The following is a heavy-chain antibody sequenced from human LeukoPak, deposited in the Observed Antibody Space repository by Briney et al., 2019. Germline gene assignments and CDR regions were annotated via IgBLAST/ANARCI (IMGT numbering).Heavy chain of an antibody. D-gene: IGHD2-21*02. J-gene: IGHJ4*02. CDR1: GGSISSGGYY. Sequence: SETLSLTCTVSGGSISSGGYYWSWIRQHPGKGLEWIGYIYYSGSTYYNPSLKSRVTISVDTSKNQFSLKLSSVTAADTAVYYCAGESHCGGDCLFGGIGYWGQGTLVTVSS. CDR3: AGESHCGGDCLFGGIGY. CDR2: IYYSGST. V-gene: IGHV4-31*03.